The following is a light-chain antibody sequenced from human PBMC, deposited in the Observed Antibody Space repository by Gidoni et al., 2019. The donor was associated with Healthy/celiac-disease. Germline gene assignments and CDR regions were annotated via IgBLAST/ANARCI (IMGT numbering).Light chain of an antibody. Sequence: QSALTQHASVSGSPGQSITISCTGTSSDVGSYNLVSWYQQHPGKAPKLMIYEGSKRPSGVSNRFSGSKSGNTASLTISGLQAEDEADYYCCSYAGVVFGGGTKLTVL. CDR2: EGS. J-gene: IGLJ2*01. V-gene: IGLV2-23*01. CDR1: SSDVGSYNL. CDR3: CSYAGVV.